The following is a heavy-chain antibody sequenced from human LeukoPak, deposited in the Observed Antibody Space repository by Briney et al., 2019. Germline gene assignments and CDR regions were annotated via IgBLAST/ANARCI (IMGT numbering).Heavy chain of an antibody. CDR1: GFTFSSYS. V-gene: IGHV3-33*01. J-gene: IGHJ3*02. Sequence: SLRLSCAASGFTFSSYSMHWVRQAPGKGLEWVAVIWYDGSNKYYADSVKGRFTISRDNSKNTLYLQMNSLRAEDTAVYYCARDGYYYDSSGYYLRDAFDIWGQGTMVTVSS. D-gene: IGHD3-22*01. CDR2: IWYDGSNK. CDR3: ARDGYYYDSSGYYLRDAFDI.